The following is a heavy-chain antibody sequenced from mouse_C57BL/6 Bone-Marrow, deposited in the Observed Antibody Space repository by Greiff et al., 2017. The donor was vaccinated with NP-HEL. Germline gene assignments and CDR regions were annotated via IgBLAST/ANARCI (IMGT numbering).Heavy chain of an antibody. CDR2: IRLKSDNYAT. CDR3: TGGTTVDWYFDV. Sequence: EVHLVESGGGLVQPGGSMKLSCVASGFTFSNYWMNWVRQSPEKGLEWVAQIRLKSDNYATHYAESVKGRFTISRDDSKSSVYLQMNNVRAEDTGIYYCTGGTTVDWYFDVWGTGTTVTVSS. V-gene: IGHV6-3*01. J-gene: IGHJ1*03. D-gene: IGHD1-1*01. CDR1: GFTFSNYW.